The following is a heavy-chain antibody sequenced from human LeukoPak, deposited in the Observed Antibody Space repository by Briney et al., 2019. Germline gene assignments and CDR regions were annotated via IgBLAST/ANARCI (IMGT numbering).Heavy chain of an antibody. D-gene: IGHD6-19*01. CDR3: VQGLGVY. V-gene: IGHV4-59*12. CDR2: IYYSGST. Sequence: SETLSLTCTVSGGSISSYYWSWIRQPPGKGLEWIGYIYYSGSTNYNPSLKSRVTISVDTSKNQFSLKLSSATAADTAVYYCVQGLGVYWGQGTLVTVSS. CDR1: GGSISSYY. J-gene: IGHJ4*02.